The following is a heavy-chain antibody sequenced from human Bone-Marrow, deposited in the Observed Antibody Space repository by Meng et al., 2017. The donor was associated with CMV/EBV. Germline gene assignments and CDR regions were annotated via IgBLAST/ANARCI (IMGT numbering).Heavy chain of an antibody. CDR1: GGSVTTNY. V-gene: IGHV4-59*02. CDR2: IHSGGSA. D-gene: IGHD1-20*01. J-gene: IGHJ3*01. Sequence: GSLRLSCDVYGGSVTTNYWNWIRQSPGKGLEWIGYIHSGGSADYKPSLKSRVTMSIDTSNNQFSLKLSSVTAADTAVYYCARDLPLYDWNLDAFDVWSQGTMVTVSS. CDR3: ARDLPLYDWNLDAFDV.